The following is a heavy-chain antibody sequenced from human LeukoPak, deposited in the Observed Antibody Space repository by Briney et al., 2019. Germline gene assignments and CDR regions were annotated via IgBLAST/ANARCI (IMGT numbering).Heavy chain of an antibody. CDR2: ISYDGSNK. CDR1: GFTFSSYA. D-gene: IGHD3-22*01. Sequence: GGSLRLSYAASGFTFSSYAMHWVRQAPGKGLEWVAVISYDGSNKYYADSVKGRFTISRDNSKNTLYLQMNSLRAEDTAVYYCARDLVDYYDSSGYYPPSYWGQGTLVTVSS. V-gene: IGHV3-30-3*01. CDR3: ARDLVDYYDSSGYYPPSY. J-gene: IGHJ4*02.